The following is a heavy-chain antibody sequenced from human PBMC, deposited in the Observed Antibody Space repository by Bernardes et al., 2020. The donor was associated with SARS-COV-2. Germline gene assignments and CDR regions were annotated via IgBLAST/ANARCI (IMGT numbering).Heavy chain of an antibody. D-gene: IGHD4-17*01. Sequence: ASAKDSCKASGYTFIDYYIHWVRQAPGKGLEWMGWINPNGGGTTYAQNFQGRVIMTRDTSITTAYMELRRLRSDDAAVYYCARGPSYGFWPDYWGQGTLVTGSS. CDR2: INPNGGGT. CDR3: ARGPSYGFWPDY. J-gene: IGHJ4*02. V-gene: IGHV1-2*02. CDR1: GYTFIDYY.